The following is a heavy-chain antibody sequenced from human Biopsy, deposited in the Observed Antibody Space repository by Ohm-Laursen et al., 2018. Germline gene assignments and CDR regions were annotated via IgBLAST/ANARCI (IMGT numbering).Heavy chain of an antibody. CDR1: GYTFSNYG. CDR2: MNSNSGNT. CDR3: AREEDGGGDYYYGLDV. J-gene: IGHJ6*02. Sequence: ASVKVSCKPSGYTFSNYGINWVRQATGQGLEWMGWMNSNSGNTGYAQKFQDRVTMTWNTSTSTAYMELSSLRSGDTAVYYCAREEDGGGDYYYGLDVWGQGTTVTVFS. D-gene: IGHD4-23*01. V-gene: IGHV1-8*02.